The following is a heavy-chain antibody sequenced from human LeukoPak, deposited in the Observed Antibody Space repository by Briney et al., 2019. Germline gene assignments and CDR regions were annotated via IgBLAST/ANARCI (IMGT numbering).Heavy chain of an antibody. D-gene: IGHD5-24*01. CDR2: ISTSSIYI. CDR1: GFTFSSYE. Sequence: TGGSLRLPCAASGFTFSSYEMNWVRQAPGKGLEWVSSISTSSIYIYYADSVKGRFTISRDNAKNSLYLQMKSLRAEDTALYYCAREGSRDGYIPRYWGYWGQGTLVTVFS. V-gene: IGHV3-21*04. J-gene: IGHJ4*02. CDR3: AREGSRDGYIPRYWGY.